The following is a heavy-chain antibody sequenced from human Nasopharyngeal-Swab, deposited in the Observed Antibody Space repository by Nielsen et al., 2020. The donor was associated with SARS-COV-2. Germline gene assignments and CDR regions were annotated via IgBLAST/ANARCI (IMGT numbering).Heavy chain of an antibody. J-gene: IGHJ2*01. CDR2: ISSSSSYI. Sequence: YSRNCVCNASLKGLVRVSSISSSSSYIYYADSVKGRFTISRDNAKNSLYLQMNSLRAEDTAVYYCARVSITMIVVVPEGYFDLWGRGTLVTVSS. CDR3: ARVSITMIVVVPEGYFDL. CDR1: YS. V-gene: IGHV3-21*01. D-gene: IGHD3-22*01.